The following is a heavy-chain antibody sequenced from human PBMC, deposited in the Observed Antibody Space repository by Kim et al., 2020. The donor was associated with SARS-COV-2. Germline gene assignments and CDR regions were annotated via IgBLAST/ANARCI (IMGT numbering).Heavy chain of an antibody. Sequence: GGSLRLSCAASGFTVSSNYMSWVRQAPGKGLEWVSVIYSGVNTFYADSVKGRFTISRDNFKNTLYLQMSSLRAEDTAMYYCARDHQYYDSRGYDHYYFDFWGQGALVTVSS. CDR2: IYSGVNT. CDR1: GFTVSSNY. CDR3: ARDHQYYDSRGYDHYYFDF. V-gene: IGHV3-53*01. D-gene: IGHD3-22*01. J-gene: IGHJ4*02.